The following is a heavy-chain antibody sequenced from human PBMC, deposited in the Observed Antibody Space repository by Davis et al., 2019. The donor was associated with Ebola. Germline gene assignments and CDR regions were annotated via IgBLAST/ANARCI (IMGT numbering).Heavy chain of an antibody. D-gene: IGHD1-26*01. CDR2: IHDTGTT. Sequence: PGGSLRLSCAASGFTVSNNYMSWVRQAPGKGLEWVSVIHDTGTTYYADSVQGRFTISRDNSKNTLYLQMNSLRVEDTAVYYCARIDRGTYPAYWGQGTLVTVSS. V-gene: IGHV3-53*01. J-gene: IGHJ4*02. CDR1: GFTVSNNY. CDR3: ARIDRGTYPAY.